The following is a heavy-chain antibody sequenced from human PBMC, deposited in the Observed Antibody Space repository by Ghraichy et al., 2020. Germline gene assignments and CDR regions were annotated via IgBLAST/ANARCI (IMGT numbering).Heavy chain of an antibody. D-gene: IGHD3-3*01. CDR2: ASATGGVT. Sequence: GGSLRLSCVASGFTYATYAMSWVRQAPGKGLEWVSAASATGGVTYYADSVKGRFTISRDNSKHTLNLQMNSLRVEDTAVYYCAKWLKSGYYVVDYWGPGTLVTVST. J-gene: IGHJ4*02. V-gene: IGHV3-23*01. CDR1: GFTYATYA. CDR3: AKWLKSGYYVVDY.